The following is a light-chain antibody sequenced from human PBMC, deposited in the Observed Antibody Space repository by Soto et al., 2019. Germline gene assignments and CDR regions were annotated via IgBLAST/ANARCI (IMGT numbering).Light chain of an antibody. Sequence: IQLTQSPSFLSASEGDRVTITCRASQGISSYLAWYQQKPGKAPKLLIYAASTLQSGVPSKFSGSGSGTDFTLTISCLQSEDFATYYCQQYYSYPPITFGQGTRLEI. J-gene: IGKJ5*01. CDR2: AAS. CDR3: QQYYSYPPIT. V-gene: IGKV1-8*01. CDR1: QGISSY.